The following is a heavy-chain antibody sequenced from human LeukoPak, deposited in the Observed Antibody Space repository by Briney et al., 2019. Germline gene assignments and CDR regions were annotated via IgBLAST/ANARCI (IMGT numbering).Heavy chain of an antibody. D-gene: IGHD2-2*01. J-gene: IGHJ6*02. CDR1: GFTFSDYY. Sequence: PGGSLRLSCAASGFTFSDYYMSWVRQAPGKGLEWVSVIYSGGSTYYADSVKGRFTISRDNSKNTLYLQMNSLRAEDTAVYYCARGGDCSSTSCYPIDYYYYGMDVWGQGTTVTVSS. CDR3: ARGGDCSSTSCYPIDYYYYGMDV. V-gene: IGHV3-66*01. CDR2: IYSGGST.